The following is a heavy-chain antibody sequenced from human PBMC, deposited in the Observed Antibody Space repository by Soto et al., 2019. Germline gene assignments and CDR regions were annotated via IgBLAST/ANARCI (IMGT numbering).Heavy chain of an antibody. J-gene: IGHJ6*02. CDR1: GYIFTSYG. CDR2: IDGYNGNT. CDR3: ARMGDVPYYYYGMDV. V-gene: IGHV1-18*01. Sequence: QVQLGQSGAEVKKPGASVKVSCKASGYIFTSYGVSWVRQAPGQGLEWLGWIDGYNGNTNYGQNFQGRVTMTTDTSTSTAYMELRSLRSDDTAVYYCARMGDVPYYYYGMDVWGQGTTVIVS. D-gene: IGHD3-16*01.